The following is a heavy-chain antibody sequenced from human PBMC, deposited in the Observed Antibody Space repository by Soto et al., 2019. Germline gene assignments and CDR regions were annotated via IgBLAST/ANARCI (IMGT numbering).Heavy chain of an antibody. Sequence: EVQLVESGGGLVQPGGSLRLSCAASGFTFSSYSMNWVRQAPGKRLEWVSYISSSSSTIYYADSVKGRFTISRDNAKNSLYLQMNSLRAEDTAVYYCARDNGDLGGAVDYWGQGTLVTVSS. J-gene: IGHJ4*02. CDR3: ARDNGDLGGAVDY. CDR1: GFTFSSYS. D-gene: IGHD4-17*01. CDR2: ISSSSSTI. V-gene: IGHV3-48*01.